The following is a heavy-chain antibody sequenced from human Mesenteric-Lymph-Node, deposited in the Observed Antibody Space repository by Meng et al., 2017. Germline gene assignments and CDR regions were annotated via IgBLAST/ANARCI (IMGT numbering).Heavy chain of an antibody. D-gene: IGHD6-13*01. V-gene: IGHV3-48*03. CDR3: AREEKYSSSWYYYYYGMDV. CDR1: GFTFSSYE. CDR2: ISSSGSTI. J-gene: IGHJ6*02. Sequence: GESLKISCAASGFTFSSYEMNWVRQAPGKGLEWVSYISSSGSTIYYADSVKGRFTISRDNAKNSLYLQMNSLRAEDTAVYYCAREEKYSSSWYYYYYGMDVWGQGTTVTVSS.